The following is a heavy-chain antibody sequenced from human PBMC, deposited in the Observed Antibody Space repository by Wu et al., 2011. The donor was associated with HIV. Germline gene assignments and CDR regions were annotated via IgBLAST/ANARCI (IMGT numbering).Heavy chain of an antibody. CDR1: GGTFSSYA. D-gene: IGHD5-24*01. CDR2: IIPFFDTA. V-gene: IGHV1-69*12. J-gene: IGHJ3*02. CDR3: ARDRMATPHTRGKAAFDI. Sequence: QVQLVQSGAEVKKPGSSVKVSCKTPGGTFSSYAISWVRQAPGQGLEWMGGIIPFFDTANYAQKFQGRVTITADESTSTAYMELSSLRSEDTAVFYCARDRMATPHTRGKAAFDIWGQGTMVTVSS.